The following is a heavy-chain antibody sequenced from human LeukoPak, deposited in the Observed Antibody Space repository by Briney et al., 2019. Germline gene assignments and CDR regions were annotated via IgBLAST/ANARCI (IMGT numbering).Heavy chain of an antibody. CDR1: GFTFSNYG. V-gene: IGHV3-33*01. CDR3: ARDRFPHDDAHYGMDV. CDR2: MWVWNDGSNE. Sequence: GRSLRLSCTASGFTFSNYGMHWVRQAPGKALEWVAVMWVWNDGSNEYYADSVKGRFTIARDNSKNTLYLQMVSLRAEDTADYYCARDRFPHDDAHYGMDVWGQGTTVTVSS. J-gene: IGHJ6*02. D-gene: IGHD3-16*01.